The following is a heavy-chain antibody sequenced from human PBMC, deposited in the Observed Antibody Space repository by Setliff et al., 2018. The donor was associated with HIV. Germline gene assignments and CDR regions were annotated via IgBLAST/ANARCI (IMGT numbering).Heavy chain of an antibody. J-gene: IGHJ4*02. CDR2: IKPKADGATT. D-gene: IGHD1-26*01. Sequence: GGSLRLSCAASGFTFSNAWMNWVRQAPGKGLEWVGRIKPKADGATTDYAAPVKGRFTISRDDSKKMLYLQMNSLKTEDTAVYYCTTRGTWDYRDYFDYWGQGTLVTVSS. CDR3: TTRGTWDYRDYFDY. CDR1: GFTFSNAW. V-gene: IGHV3-15*01.